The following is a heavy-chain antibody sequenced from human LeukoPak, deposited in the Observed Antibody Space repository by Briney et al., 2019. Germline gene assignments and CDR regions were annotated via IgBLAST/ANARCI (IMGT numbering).Heavy chain of an antibody. CDR2: TSGSGGST. J-gene: IGHJ5*02. CDR3: VSRYCSSSSCLP. D-gene: IGHD2-2*01. V-gene: IGHV3-23*01. Sequence: SGGSLRLSCAASGFTFSSYAMTWVRQAPGKGLEWVSGTSGSGGSTYYADSVKGRFTISRDNSKNTLYLQMNSLRAEDTAVYYCVSRYCSSSSCLPWGQGTLVTVSS. CDR1: GFTFSSYA.